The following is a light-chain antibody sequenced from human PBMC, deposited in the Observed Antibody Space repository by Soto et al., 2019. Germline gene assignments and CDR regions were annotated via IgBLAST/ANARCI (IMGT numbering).Light chain of an antibody. CDR2: GAS. CDR3: QQYSNWWM. CDR1: QSVSSS. V-gene: IGKV3-15*01. Sequence: EIVMTQSPATLSVSPGERATLSCRASQSVSSSLAWYQKKPGQAPRLLIYGASTRATGIPARFSGSGSGTEFTLTISSLQSEDFAVYYCQQYSNWWMFGQGTRVEIK. J-gene: IGKJ1*01.